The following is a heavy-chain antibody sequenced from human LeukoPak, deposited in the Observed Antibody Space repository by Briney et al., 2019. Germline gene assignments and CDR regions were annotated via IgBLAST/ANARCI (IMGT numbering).Heavy chain of an antibody. V-gene: IGHV1-69*04. CDR3: ARDGVGHEYGFDY. J-gene: IGHJ4*02. CDR1: GGTISRNA. CDR2: IIPILGVT. Sequence: ASVKVSCKASGGTISRNAITWVRQAPRQGLEWMGRIIPILGVTDYAQKIQGRVTITADKSTSTAYMELSRLRSEDTAVYYCARDGVGHEYGFDYWGQGTLVTVSS. D-gene: IGHD3-3*01.